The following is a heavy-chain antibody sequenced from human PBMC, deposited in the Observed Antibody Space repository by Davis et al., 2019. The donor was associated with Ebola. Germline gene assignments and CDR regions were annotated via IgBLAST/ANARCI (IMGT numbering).Heavy chain of an antibody. Sequence: AASVKVSCKASGYTFTSYGISWVRQAPGQGLEWMGWISAYNGNTNYAQKLQGRVTMTTDTSTSTAYMELRSLRSDDTAVYYCARGSRSVLEWLLGPFDPWGQGTLVTVSS. CDR1: GYTFTSYG. J-gene: IGHJ5*02. CDR3: ARGSRSVLEWLLGPFDP. D-gene: IGHD3-3*01. CDR2: ISAYNGNT. V-gene: IGHV1-18*01.